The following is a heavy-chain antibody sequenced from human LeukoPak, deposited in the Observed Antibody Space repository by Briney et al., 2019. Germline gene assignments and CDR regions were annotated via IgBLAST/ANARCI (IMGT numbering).Heavy chain of an antibody. CDR2: ISYDGSNK. D-gene: IGHD2-2*01. V-gene: IGHV3-30*03. CDR1: GFTFSRYG. J-gene: IGHJ6*03. Sequence: GGSLRLSCAASGFTFSRYGIHWVRQAPGKGLEWVAVISYDGSNKYYADSVKGRFTISRDNSKNTAYLQMNSLKTEDTAVYYCTSVRRDAHRNYYYYMDVWGKGTTVTVSS. CDR3: TSVRRDAHRNYYYYMDV.